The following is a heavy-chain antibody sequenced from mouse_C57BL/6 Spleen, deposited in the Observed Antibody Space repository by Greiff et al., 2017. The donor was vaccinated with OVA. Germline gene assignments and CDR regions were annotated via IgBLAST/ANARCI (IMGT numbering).Heavy chain of an antibody. Sequence: DVKLVESGGGLVKPGGSLKLSCAASGFTFSDYGMHWVRQAPEKGLEWVAYISSGSSTIYYADTVKGRFTISRDNAKNTLFLQMTSLRSEDTAMYYCAREGGYDWFAYWGQGTLVTVSA. CDR1: GFTFSDYG. D-gene: IGHD2-2*01. CDR3: AREGGYDWFAY. CDR2: ISSGSSTI. V-gene: IGHV5-17*01. J-gene: IGHJ3*01.